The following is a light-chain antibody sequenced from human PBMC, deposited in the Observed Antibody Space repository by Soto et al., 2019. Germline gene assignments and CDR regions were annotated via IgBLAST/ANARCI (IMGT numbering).Light chain of an antibody. CDR1: SSDIGGFNY. Sequence: QSALTQPASVSGSRGQSITISCTGTSSDIGGFNYVSWYQQHPGKAPKLIIYEVSNWPSGVSSRFSGSRSGNTASLTISGLQAEDEADYYCSSFSSYNTPYVFGTGTKV. CDR2: EVS. J-gene: IGLJ1*01. V-gene: IGLV2-14*01. CDR3: SSFSSYNTPYV.